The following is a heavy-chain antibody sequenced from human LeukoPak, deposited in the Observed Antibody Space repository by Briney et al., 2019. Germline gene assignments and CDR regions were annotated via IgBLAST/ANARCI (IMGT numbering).Heavy chain of an antibody. J-gene: IGHJ6*03. V-gene: IGHV3-20*04. CDR2: IKWNGDST. CDR1: GFTFDDHG. Sequence: GGSLRLSCTASGFTFDDHGMSWVRQAPGKGLEWVAGIKWNGDSTSYADSVQGRFTISRDNAKKSLYLQMTRLRAEDTALYYCVRDGRGFYYYYMDVWGKGTTVTASS. CDR3: VRDGRGFYYYYMDV. D-gene: IGHD3-22*01.